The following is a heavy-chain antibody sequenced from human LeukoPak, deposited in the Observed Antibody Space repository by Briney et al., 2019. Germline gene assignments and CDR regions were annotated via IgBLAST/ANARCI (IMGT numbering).Heavy chain of an antibody. CDR3: ARAGGSVGWYGTIDS. D-gene: IGHD6-19*01. J-gene: IGHJ4*02. CDR2: LYTSGTT. V-gene: IGHV4-61*09. Sequence: SVTLSLTCTVPGGSISSGSYYWTWIRQPAGKGLEWIGHLYTSGTTSYNPSLQSRVTISADTSKHQFSLRLTSVTAADTAVYYCARAGGSVGWYGTIDSWGQGTLVTVSS. CDR1: GGSISSGSYY.